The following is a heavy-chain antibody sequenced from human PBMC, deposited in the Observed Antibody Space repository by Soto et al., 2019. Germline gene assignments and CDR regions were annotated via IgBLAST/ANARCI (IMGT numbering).Heavy chain of an antibody. D-gene: IGHD4-4*01. Sequence: ASVKVSCKASGYTFTGYYMHWVRQAPGQGLEWMGWINPNSGGTNYAQKFQGWVTMTRDTSISTAYMELSRLRSDDTAVYYCARDQSGYSKRYFDYWGQGTLVTVSS. J-gene: IGHJ4*02. V-gene: IGHV1-2*04. CDR1: GYTFTGYY. CDR2: INPNSGGT. CDR3: ARDQSGYSKRYFDY.